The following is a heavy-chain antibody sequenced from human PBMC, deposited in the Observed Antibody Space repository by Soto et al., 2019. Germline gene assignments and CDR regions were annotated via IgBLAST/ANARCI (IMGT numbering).Heavy chain of an antibody. Sequence: EVQLLESGGGLVQPGGSLRLSCAASGFTFSSYAMRWVRQAPGKGLEWVSAVSGSGGSTYYADSVKGRFTISRDNSKNPLYRQMNGLRAEGTAVYYCARRGPGTYFDYWGQGTLVTVSS. CDR1: GFTFSSYA. V-gene: IGHV3-23*01. D-gene: IGHD6-13*01. CDR3: ARRGPGTYFDY. CDR2: VSGSGGST. J-gene: IGHJ4*02.